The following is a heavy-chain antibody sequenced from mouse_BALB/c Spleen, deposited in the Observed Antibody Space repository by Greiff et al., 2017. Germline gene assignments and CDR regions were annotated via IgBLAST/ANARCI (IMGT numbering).Heavy chain of an antibody. CDR3: ARSATATSFDY. CDR2: INPGSGGT. D-gene: IGHD1-2*01. CDR1: GYAFTNYL. J-gene: IGHJ2*01. Sequence: QVQLQQSGAELVRPGTSVKVSCKASGYAFTNYLIEWVKQRPGQGLEWIGVINPGSGGTNYNEKFKGKATLTADKSSSTAYMQLSSLTSDDSAVYFCARSATATSFDYWGQGTTLTVSS. V-gene: IGHV1-54*01.